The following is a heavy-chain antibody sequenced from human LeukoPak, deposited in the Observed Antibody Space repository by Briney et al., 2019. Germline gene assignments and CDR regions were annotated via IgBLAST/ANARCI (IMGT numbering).Heavy chain of an antibody. Sequence: GGSLRLSCAASGFTFSSYAMSWVRQAPGKGLEWVSAISGSGGSTYYADSVKGRFTISRDNAKNSLYLQMNSLRAEDTAVYYCARAGGAAAGTGSFDYWGQGTLVTVSS. J-gene: IGHJ4*02. CDR2: ISGSGGST. D-gene: IGHD6-13*01. CDR3: ARAGGAAAGTGSFDY. V-gene: IGHV3-23*01. CDR1: GFTFSSYA.